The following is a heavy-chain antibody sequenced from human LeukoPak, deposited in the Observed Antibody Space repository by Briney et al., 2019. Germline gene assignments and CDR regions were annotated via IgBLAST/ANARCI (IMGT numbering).Heavy chain of an antibody. CDR3: ARDGYGNNYMDV. D-gene: IGHD1/OR15-1a*01. V-gene: IGHV3-53*01. J-gene: IGHJ6*03. CDR2: IYSGGIT. CDR1: GFTVSTNF. Sequence: TGGSLRLSCAASGFTVSTNFMSWVRQAPGKGLEWVSVIYSGGITYYADSVKGRFTISGDNSKNTLYLQINNLRAEDTAVYYCARDGYGNNYMDVWGKGTTVTVSS.